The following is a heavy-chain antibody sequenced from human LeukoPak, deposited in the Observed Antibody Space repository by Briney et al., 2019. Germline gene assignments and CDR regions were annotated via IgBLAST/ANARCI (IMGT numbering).Heavy chain of an antibody. CDR1: GYTFTSYD. CDR2: MNPNSGNT. J-gene: IGHJ6*02. D-gene: IGHD1-14*01. V-gene: IGHV1-8*01. Sequence: ASVKVSCKASGYTFTSYDINWVRQATGQGLEWMGWMNPNSGNTGYPQKFQGRVTMTRNTSISTAYMELSSLRSEDTAVYYCARVGPVPYYYGMDVWGQGTTVTVSS. CDR3: ARVGPVPYYYGMDV.